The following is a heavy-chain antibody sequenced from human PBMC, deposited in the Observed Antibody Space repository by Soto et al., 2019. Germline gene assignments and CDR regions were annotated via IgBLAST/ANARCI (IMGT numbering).Heavy chain of an antibody. CDR3: TRDPPNRDYYGMDV. J-gene: IGHJ6*02. Sequence: GASVKVSCKASGYTFSAYYIHWVRQAPGQGLEWMGWINPNSRGTKYAENFQGRVTLTRDTSISTAYMELSRLRSDDSAVYFCTRDPPNRDYYGMDVWGQGTTVTVSS. CDR1: GYTFSAYY. V-gene: IGHV1-2*02. CDR2: INPNSRGT.